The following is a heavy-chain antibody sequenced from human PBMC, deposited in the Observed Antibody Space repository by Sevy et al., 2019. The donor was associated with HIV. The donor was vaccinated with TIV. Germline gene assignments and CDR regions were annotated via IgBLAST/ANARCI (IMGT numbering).Heavy chain of an antibody. CDR3: ARDTGGIGMDV. D-gene: IGHD6-13*01. V-gene: IGHV3-7*01. CDR1: GFTFSSHW. CDR2: IKQDGSEK. J-gene: IGHJ6*02. Sequence: GGSLRLSCAASGFTFSSHWMSWVRQAPGKGLEWVANIKQDGSEKYYVDSVKGRFTISRDNAKNSLSLQMNSQRAEDTAVYYCARDTGGIGMDVWGQGTTVTVSS.